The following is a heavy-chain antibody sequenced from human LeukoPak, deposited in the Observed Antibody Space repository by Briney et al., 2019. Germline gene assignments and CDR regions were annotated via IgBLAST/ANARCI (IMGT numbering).Heavy chain of an antibody. D-gene: IGHD1-26*01. Sequence: ASVKVSCKASGYTFTSYGISWVRQAPGQGLEWMGWISVYNGNTNYAQKLQGRVTMTTDTSTSTAYMELRSLRSDDTAVYYCARRRDSGSLQHFDYWGQGTLVTVSS. J-gene: IGHJ4*02. V-gene: IGHV1-18*01. CDR3: ARRRDSGSLQHFDY. CDR1: GYTFTSYG. CDR2: ISVYNGNT.